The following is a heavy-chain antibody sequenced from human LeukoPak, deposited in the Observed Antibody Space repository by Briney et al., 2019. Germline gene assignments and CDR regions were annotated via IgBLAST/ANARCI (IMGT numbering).Heavy chain of an antibody. CDR2: INANNGGT. Sequence: ASVKVSCKASGYTFTGYYVHWVRQAPGQGLESMGWINANNGGTNYAQKFQGRVTMTRDTSISTAYMELSRLRSDDTAVYYCARVGVTDYWGQGTLVTVSS. V-gene: IGHV1-2*02. CDR1: GYTFTGYY. D-gene: IGHD3-10*01. CDR3: ARVGVTDY. J-gene: IGHJ4*02.